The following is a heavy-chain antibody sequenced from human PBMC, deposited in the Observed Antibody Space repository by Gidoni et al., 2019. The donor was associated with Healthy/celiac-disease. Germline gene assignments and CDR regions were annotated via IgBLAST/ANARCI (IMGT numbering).Heavy chain of an antibody. J-gene: IGHJ5*02. Sequence: QVQLQQWGAGLLKPSETLSLTCAVYGGSFSGYYWSWIRQPPGKGLEWIGEINHSGSTNYNPSLKSRVTISVDTSKNQFSLKLSSVTAADTAVYYCARVTGIVVVPAAMGFDPWGQGTLVTVSS. D-gene: IGHD2-2*01. V-gene: IGHV4-34*01. CDR1: GGSFSGYY. CDR3: ARVTGIVVVPAAMGFDP. CDR2: INHSGST.